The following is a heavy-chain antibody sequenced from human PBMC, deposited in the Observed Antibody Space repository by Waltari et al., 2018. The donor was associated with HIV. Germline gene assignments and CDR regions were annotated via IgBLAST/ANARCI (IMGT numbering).Heavy chain of an antibody. CDR2: ISWKSGGI. CDR1: AFTFDDYA. V-gene: IGHV3-9*01. D-gene: IGHD1-26*01. J-gene: IGHJ4*02. CDR3: AKDGGGSNFDY. Sequence: EVQLVESGGGLVQPGRSLRLSCTASAFTFDDYAMHWVRQAPGKGLEWVSGISWKSGGIGYADSVKGRFTISRDNAKNSLYLQMNSLRVEDTALYYCAKDGGGSNFDYWGQGTLVTVSS.